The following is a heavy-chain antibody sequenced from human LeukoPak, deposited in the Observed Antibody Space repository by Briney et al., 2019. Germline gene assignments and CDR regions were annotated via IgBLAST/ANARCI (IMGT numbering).Heavy chain of an antibody. V-gene: IGHV3-7*01. CDR2: VSEDGTAK. Sequence: GGSLRLSCAVPGFTCSSCWMNWARQAPGKGLEWVATVSEDGTAKFYEDSVKGRFTISRDNTRGSLDLQMNSLAVEDTAVYYCESPATAWGQGTLVTVSS. CDR1: GFTCSSCW. J-gene: IGHJ5*02. CDR3: ESPATA.